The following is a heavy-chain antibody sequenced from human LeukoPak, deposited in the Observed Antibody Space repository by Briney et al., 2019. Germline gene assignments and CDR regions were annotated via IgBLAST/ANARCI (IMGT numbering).Heavy chain of an antibody. J-gene: IGHJ4*02. Sequence: SETLSLTCTVSGGAMSGYYWTWIQQSPGRRLEWIAYIHYSGSTNYNPSLKSRVTISVDTSKNQFSLRLNSVTAADTAVYYCARLRGNYFPDYWGQGTLVTVSS. CDR3: ARLRGNYFPDY. CDR2: IHYSGST. D-gene: IGHD4-11*01. V-gene: IGHV4-59*01. CDR1: GGAMSGYY.